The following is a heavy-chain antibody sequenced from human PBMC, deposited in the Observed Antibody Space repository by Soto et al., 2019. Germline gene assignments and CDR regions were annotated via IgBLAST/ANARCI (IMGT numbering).Heavy chain of an antibody. CDR2: VFHTGNT. J-gene: IGHJ4*02. D-gene: IGHD7-27*01. CDR1: GDSISSSVW. CDR3: ARKAWVRFDY. V-gene: IGHV4-4*02. Sequence: PSETLSLTCAVSGDSISSSVWWTWVRQPPGKGLEWIGEVFHTGNTNYNPSLKSRVTMSVDKSTNEFSLKVTSVTAADTAIYYCARKAWVRFDYWGQGDLVTVSS.